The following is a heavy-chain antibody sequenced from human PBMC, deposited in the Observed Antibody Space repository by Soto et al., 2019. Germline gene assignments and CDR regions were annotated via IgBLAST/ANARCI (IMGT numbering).Heavy chain of an antibody. CDR2: ISGSGGST. J-gene: IGHJ6*02. V-gene: IGHV3-23*01. CDR3: AKGSGSGSPYYGMDV. Sequence: GGSLRLSCAASGFTFSSYAMSWVRQSPGKGLEWVSAISGSGGSTYYADSVKGRFTISRDNSKNTLYLQMNSLRAEGTAVYYCAKGSGSGSPYYGMDVWGQGTTVTVSS. CDR1: GFTFSSYA. D-gene: IGHD3-10*01.